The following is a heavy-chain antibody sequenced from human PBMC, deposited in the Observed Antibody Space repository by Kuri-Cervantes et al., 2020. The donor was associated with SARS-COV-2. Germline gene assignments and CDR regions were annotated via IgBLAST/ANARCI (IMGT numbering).Heavy chain of an antibody. CDR3: ARAVARGVPAALGLGLYYYYGMDV. J-gene: IGHJ6*02. Sequence: SEPLSLTCAAYGGSPSGYYWSGIRQPPGKGLEWIGEINHSGSTNYNPSLKSRVTISVDTSKNQFSLKLSSVTAADTAVHYCARAVARGVPAALGLGLYYYYGMDVWGQGTTVTVSS. D-gene: IGHD2-2*01. CDR1: GGSPSGYY. V-gene: IGHV4-34*01. CDR2: INHSGST.